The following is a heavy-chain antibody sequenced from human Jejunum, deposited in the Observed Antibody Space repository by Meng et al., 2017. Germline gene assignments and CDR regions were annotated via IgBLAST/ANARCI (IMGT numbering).Heavy chain of an antibody. CDR1: GFAFGGSA. J-gene: IGHJ4*02. Sequence: GESLKISCAASGFAFGGSAMHWVRQASGKGLEWVGRIRNKANSYATAYAESVKGRFTISRDDSRNTAYLQMNSLTTEDTAVYYCTRNYGTNLWGQGTLVTGSS. CDR2: IRNKANSYAT. V-gene: IGHV3-73*01. D-gene: IGHD4-23*01. CDR3: TRNYGTNL.